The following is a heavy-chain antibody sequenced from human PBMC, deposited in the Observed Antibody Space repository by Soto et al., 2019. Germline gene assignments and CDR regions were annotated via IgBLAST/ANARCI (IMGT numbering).Heavy chain of an antibody. Sequence: QVQLQESGSGLLKPSQTLSLDCSVSGDSLRRGFHHWSWIRQTPGKGLQLIGYIDTNGDTHYDPSRRNRLNMSIVTTESRFSLKVPSVTAADTAVYYCARGTVYYCPNDKCGFFFEHWGQGALVTVTS. CDR3: ARGTVYYCPNDKCGFFFEH. V-gene: IGHV4-31*03. CDR2: IDTNGDT. D-gene: IGHD2-8*01. CDR1: GDSLRRGFHH. J-gene: IGHJ4*02.